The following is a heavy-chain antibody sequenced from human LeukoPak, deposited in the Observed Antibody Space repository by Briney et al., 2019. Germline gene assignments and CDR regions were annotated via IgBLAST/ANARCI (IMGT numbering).Heavy chain of an antibody. CDR2: INSDGSST. Sequence: PGGSLRLSCAASGFTFSSYWMHWVRQAPGEGLVWVSRINSDGSSTSYADSVKGRFTISRDNAKNTLYLQMNSLRAEDTAVYYCARVGSGYYYGTGYNWFDPWGQGTLVTVSS. D-gene: IGHD3-22*01. V-gene: IGHV3-74*01. CDR1: GFTFSSYW. J-gene: IGHJ5*02. CDR3: ARVGSGYYYGTGYNWFDP.